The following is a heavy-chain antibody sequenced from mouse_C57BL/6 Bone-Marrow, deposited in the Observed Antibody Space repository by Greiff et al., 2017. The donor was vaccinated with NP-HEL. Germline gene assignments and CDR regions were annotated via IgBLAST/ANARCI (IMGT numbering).Heavy chain of an antibody. CDR2: IDPETGGT. Sequence: VQLQQSGAELVRPGASVTLSCKASGYTFTDYEMHWVKQTPVHGLEWIGAIDPETGGTAYNQKFKGKAILTADKSSSTAYMELRSLTSEGSAVYYCTRGGYGKVDWYFDVWGTGTTVTVSS. J-gene: IGHJ1*03. D-gene: IGHD2-1*01. CDR1: GYTFTDYE. CDR3: TRGGYGKVDWYFDV. V-gene: IGHV1-15*01.